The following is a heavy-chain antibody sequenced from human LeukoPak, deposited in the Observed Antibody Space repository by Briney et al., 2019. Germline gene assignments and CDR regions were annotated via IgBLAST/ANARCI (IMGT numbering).Heavy chain of an antibody. CDR3: ARPPLYAAASYDAFDI. D-gene: IGHD2-2*01. V-gene: IGHV3-21*01. CDR1: GFTFRSYS. Sequence: GGSLRLSCAASGFTFRSYSMNWVRQAPGKGLEWVSSISSSSSYIYYADSVKGRFTISRDNAKNSLYLQMNSLRAEDTAVYYCARPPLYAAASYDAFDIWGQGTMVTVSS. J-gene: IGHJ3*02. CDR2: ISSSSSYI.